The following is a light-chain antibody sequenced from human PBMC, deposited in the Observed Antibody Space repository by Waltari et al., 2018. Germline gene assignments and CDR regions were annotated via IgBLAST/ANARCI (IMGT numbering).Light chain of an antibody. J-gene: IGKJ3*01. CDR3: QQYYITPPVT. Sequence: IVMTQSPDSLAVSLGERATLNCNSSQILLYSSNNKNSLAWYQQKPGQPPKLLIYWASTRESGVPERFSGSGSGTEFTLTISSLQAEDVAVYYCQQYYITPPVTFGPGTKVDIK. V-gene: IGKV4-1*01. CDR1: QILLYSSNNKNS. CDR2: WAS.